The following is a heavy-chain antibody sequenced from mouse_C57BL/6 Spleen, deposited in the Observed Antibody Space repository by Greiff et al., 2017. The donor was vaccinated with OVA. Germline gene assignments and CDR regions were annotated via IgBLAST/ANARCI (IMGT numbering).Heavy chain of an antibody. CDR2: ISSGSSTI. Sequence: EVQLVESGGGLVKPGGSLKLSCAASGFTFSDYGMHWVRQAPEKGLEWVAYISSGSSTIYYADTVKGRFTISRDNAKNTLFLQMTSLRSEDTAMYYCARKEDYYYGSSPFAYWGQGTLVTVSA. V-gene: IGHV5-17*01. CDR1: GFTFSDYG. J-gene: IGHJ3*01. CDR3: ARKEDYYYGSSPFAY. D-gene: IGHD1-1*01.